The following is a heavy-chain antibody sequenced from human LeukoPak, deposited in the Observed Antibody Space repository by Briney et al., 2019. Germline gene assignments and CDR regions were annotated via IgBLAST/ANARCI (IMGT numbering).Heavy chain of an antibody. CDR3: ARHLSYGFLLSFDY. CDR2: IYYSGST. Sequence: SETLSLTCTVSGDSISNSGYYWGWIRQPPGKGLEWIGTIYYSGSTYYNPSLKSRVTISVDTSKNLFSLKLSSVTAADTAVYYCARHLSYGFLLSFDYWGQGTLVTVSS. CDR1: GDSISNSGYY. J-gene: IGHJ4*02. V-gene: IGHV4-39*01. D-gene: IGHD5-18*01.